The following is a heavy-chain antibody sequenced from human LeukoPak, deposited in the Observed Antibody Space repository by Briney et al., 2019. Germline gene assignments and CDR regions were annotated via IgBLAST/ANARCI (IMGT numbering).Heavy chain of an antibody. V-gene: IGHV4-39*01. CDR1: GGSISSSSYY. Sequence: SETLSLTCTVSGGSISSSSYYWGWVRQPPGWGLGWIGSIYYSVSTYYNPSLKSRLTISVDTSKNQFSLKLSSVTAADTAVYYCGSVVVAATPDYFDYWGKGTLVTVSS. J-gene: IGHJ4*02. CDR2: IYYSVST. CDR3: GSVVVAATPDYFDY. D-gene: IGHD2-15*01.